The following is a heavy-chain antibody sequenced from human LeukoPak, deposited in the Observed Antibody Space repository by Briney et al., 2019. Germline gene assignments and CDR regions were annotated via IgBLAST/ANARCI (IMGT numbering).Heavy chain of an antibody. CDR2: ISGNNGHT. Sequence: ASVKVSCKDSGHTFSSYGVAWVRQAPGQGREWVGWISGNNGHTHYAQKFQGRVTMTTDTSTTIVYMELTSLRSDDTALYYCASRNYYGDYIYWGQGTLVTVSS. CDR1: GHTFSSYG. D-gene: IGHD4-17*01. CDR3: ASRNYYGDYIY. V-gene: IGHV1-18*01. J-gene: IGHJ4*02.